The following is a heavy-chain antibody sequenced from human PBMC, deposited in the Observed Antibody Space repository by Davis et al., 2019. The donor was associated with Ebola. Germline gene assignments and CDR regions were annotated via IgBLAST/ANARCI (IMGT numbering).Heavy chain of an antibody. CDR3: ARGWLRSPGFDY. J-gene: IGHJ4*02. Sequence: HLQTLSLTCAISGDSVSSGGWNWIRQSPSRGLEWLGRTYYSSKWYNDYAVSVKSRITINPDTSKNQFSLQLNSVTPEDAAVYFCARGWLRSPGFDYWGQGTLVSVSS. V-gene: IGHV6-1*01. CDR2: TYYSSKWYN. D-gene: IGHD5-12*01. CDR1: GDSVSSGG.